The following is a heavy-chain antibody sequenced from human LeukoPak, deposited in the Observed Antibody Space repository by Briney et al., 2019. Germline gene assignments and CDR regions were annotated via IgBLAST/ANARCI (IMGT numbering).Heavy chain of an antibody. CDR2: IYYSDSGKT. CDR3: ARHISGADFDY. Sequence: SETLSLACTVSGGSISSSGYYWGWIRQPPGKGLEWIGSIYYSDSGKTYYNPSLKSRVTISADTSKNQFSLKLSSVTAADAAVYYCARHISGADFDYWGQGTLVTVSS. CDR1: GGSISSSGYY. J-gene: IGHJ4*02. D-gene: IGHD1-14*01. V-gene: IGHV4-39*01.